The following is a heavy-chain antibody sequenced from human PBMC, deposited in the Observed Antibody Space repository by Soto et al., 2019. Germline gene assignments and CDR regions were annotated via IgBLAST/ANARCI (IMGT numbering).Heavy chain of an antibody. D-gene: IGHD1-1*01. CDR3: ARGRGTGATDY. CDR2: INPNSGGT. Sequence: QVRLVQSGAEVKKPGASVKVSCKASGYTFTGYYLQWVRQAPGQGLEWMGWINPNSGGTVYAQKFQGRVTMTRDTSISTAYMELSRLRSDDTALYYCARGRGTGATDYWGQGTLVTVSS. V-gene: IGHV1-2*02. J-gene: IGHJ4*02. CDR1: GYTFTGYY.